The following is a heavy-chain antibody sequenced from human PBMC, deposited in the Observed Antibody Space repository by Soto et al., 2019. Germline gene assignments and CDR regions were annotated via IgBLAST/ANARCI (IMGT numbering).Heavy chain of an antibody. CDR2: IYHSGGT. CDR3: ARGTWVRSAFDF. J-gene: IGHJ3*01. Sequence: SETLSLTCTVSGDSISSGGYSWSWIRQPPGKGLEWIGYIYHSGGTYYNPSLKSRVTISVDTSKNQFSLNLNSVTAADTAVYYCARGTWVRSAFDFWGQGTMVTVS. CDR1: GDSISSGGYS. D-gene: IGHD3-10*01. V-gene: IGHV4-30-2*01.